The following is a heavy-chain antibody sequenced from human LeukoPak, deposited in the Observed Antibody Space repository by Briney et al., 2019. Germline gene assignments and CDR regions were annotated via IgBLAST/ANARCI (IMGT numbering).Heavy chain of an antibody. V-gene: IGHV4-34*01. D-gene: IGHD3-10*01. CDR1: GGSFSGYY. J-gene: IGHJ5*02. CDR3: ARGRGVRGVITRFDP. Sequence: SSETLSLTCAVYGGSFSGYYWSWIRQPPGKGLEWIGEINHSGSANYNPSLKSRVTISVDTSKNQFSLKLSSVTAADTAVYYCARGRGVRGVITRFDPWGQGTLVTVSS. CDR2: INHSGSA.